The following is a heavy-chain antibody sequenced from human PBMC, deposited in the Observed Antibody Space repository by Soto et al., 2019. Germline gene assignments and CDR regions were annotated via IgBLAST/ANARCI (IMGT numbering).Heavy chain of an antibody. CDR3: ARAASSPITGTPYYFDS. D-gene: IGHD1-7*01. V-gene: IGHV4-59*01. Sequence: PSETLSLTCSVSGVSISSDYWSWIRQPPGKGLEWIGYINYRGSTNYNPSLKSRVTISVDTSKNQFSLSLTSVTAADTAVYFCARAASSPITGTPYYFDSWGQGTLVTVSS. CDR1: GVSISSDY. J-gene: IGHJ4*02. CDR2: INYRGST.